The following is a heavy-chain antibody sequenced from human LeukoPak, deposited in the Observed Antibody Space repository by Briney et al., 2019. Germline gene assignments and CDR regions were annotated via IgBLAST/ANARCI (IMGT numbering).Heavy chain of an antibody. CDR3: VKWGGYDVLTGYYDPDY. J-gene: IGHJ4*02. CDR2: ITGSGGGT. CDR1: GFTFSNYA. D-gene: IGHD3-9*01. V-gene: IGHV3-23*01. Sequence: PAASLTLSCAASGFTFSNYAMSWVRQAPGNGLQWVSAITGSGGGTYYADSVKGRFTISRENFKNTLYLQVNSLRAEDTAVYHYVKWGGYDVLTGYYDPDYWGQGTLVTVSS.